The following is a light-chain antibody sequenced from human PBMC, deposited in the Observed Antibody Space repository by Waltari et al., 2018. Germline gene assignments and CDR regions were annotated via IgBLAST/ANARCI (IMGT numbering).Light chain of an antibody. CDR1: YSNIGSRA. V-gene: IGLV1-44*01. J-gene: IGLJ3*02. CDR3: ATWDDSLNWV. CDR2: GND. Sequence: QSALTQPPSVSGTPGQRVTISCSGSYSNIGSRAVTWYQQLPGTAPKLLIYGNDHRPSGVPDRFSGSKSGTSASLASSGLQSEDEADYYCATWDDSLNWVFGGGTKLTVL.